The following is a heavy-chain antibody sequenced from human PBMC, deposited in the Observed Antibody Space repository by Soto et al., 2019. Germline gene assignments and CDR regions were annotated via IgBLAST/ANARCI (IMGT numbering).Heavy chain of an antibody. V-gene: IGHV3-33*01. Sequence: PGGPLRLSCAASGFTFSSYGMHWVRQAPGKGLEWVAVIWYDGSNKYYADSVKGRFTISRDSSKNTLYLQMNSLRAEDTAVYYCARDTWGSGSYDAFDIWGQGTMVTVSS. CDR3: ARDTWGSGSYDAFDI. CDR1: GFTFSSYG. CDR2: IWYDGSNK. J-gene: IGHJ3*02. D-gene: IGHD3-10*01.